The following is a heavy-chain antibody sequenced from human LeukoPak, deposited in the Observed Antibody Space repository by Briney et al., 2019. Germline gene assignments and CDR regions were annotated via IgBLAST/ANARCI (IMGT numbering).Heavy chain of an antibody. CDR1: GYTFTSYY. CDR3: ARPHCTNGVCHHNYYYYGMDV. Sequence: ASVKVSCKASGYTFTSYYMHWVRQAPGQGLEWMGIINPSGGSTSYAQKFQGRVTITADESTSTAYMELSSLRSEDTAVYYCARPHCTNGVCHHNYYYYGMDVWGQGTTVTVSS. V-gene: IGHV1-46*01. J-gene: IGHJ6*02. CDR2: INPSGGST. D-gene: IGHD2-8*01.